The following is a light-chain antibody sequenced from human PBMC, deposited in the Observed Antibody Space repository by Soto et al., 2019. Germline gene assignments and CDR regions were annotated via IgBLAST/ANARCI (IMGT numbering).Light chain of an antibody. V-gene: IGKV3-15*01. Sequence: EIVMTQNPATLSVSPGERATLSCRASQSVSSNLAWYQQKPGQAPRLLIYGASTRATGIPARFSGSGSGTEFTLTISSLQSEDFAVYYCQQYNNWPQTVGGGTKVDIK. CDR2: GAS. CDR3: QQYNNWPQT. J-gene: IGKJ4*01. CDR1: QSVSSN.